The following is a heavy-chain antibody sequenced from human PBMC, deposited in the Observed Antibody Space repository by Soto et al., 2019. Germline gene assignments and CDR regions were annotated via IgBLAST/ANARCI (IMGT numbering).Heavy chain of an antibody. Sequence: EVQLVESGGGLVKPGGSLRLSCAASGFTFDDAWMTWVRQAPGKGLEWVGGIKSKTDGETTDYASPVKGRFTISRDDSKNTLSLQMNSLNTAATAVYYCTTDLPWSYGALHYWGQGTLVTVSS. CDR3: TTDLPWSYGALHY. CDR1: GFTFDDAW. D-gene: IGHD1-26*01. CDR2: IKSKTDGETT. V-gene: IGHV3-15*01. J-gene: IGHJ4*02.